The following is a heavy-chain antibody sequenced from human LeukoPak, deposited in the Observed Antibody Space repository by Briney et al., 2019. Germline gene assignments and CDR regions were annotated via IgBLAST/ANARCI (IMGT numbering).Heavy chain of an antibody. CDR2: ISGGGDNT. CDR3: AKDIYSVDSSGYYDY. J-gene: IGHJ4*02. V-gene: IGHV3-23*01. CDR1: GFTFSSYA. Sequence: GGSLRLSCAAPGFTFSSYAMSWVRQAPGKGLEWLSSISGGGDNTYYADSVKGRFTISRDNAKNSLFLQMNSLRAEDTALYYCAKDIYSVDSSGYYDYWGQGTLVTVSS. D-gene: IGHD3-22*01.